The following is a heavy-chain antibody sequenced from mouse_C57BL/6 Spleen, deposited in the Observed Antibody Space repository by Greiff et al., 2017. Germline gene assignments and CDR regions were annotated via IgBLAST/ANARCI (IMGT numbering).Heavy chain of an antibody. Sequence: QVQLKQPGAELVKPGASVKMSCKASGYTFTSYWITWVKQRPGQGLEWIGDICPGSGSTNYNAKFKSKATLTVDTSSSTAYMQLSSLTSEDSAVYYCARKVNWDDYAMDYWGQGTSVTVSS. D-gene: IGHD4-1*01. CDR3: ARKVNWDDYAMDY. CDR2: ICPGSGST. CDR1: GYTFTSYW. J-gene: IGHJ4*01. V-gene: IGHV1-55*01.